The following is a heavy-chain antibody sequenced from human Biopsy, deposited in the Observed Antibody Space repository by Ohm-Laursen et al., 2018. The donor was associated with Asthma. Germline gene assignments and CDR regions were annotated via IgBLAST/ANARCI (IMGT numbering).Heavy chain of an antibody. CDR3: ARTTYGHDGFDP. V-gene: IGHV4-31*03. J-gene: IGHJ5*02. Sequence: TLSLTCTVSGDSIISGGCCWNWIRQHPGKGLKWIGYIHHSGTSYFNPSLKSRVSFSRDTSKNQFSLSLTSVTAADTAVYYCARTTYGHDGFDPWGQGTLVTVSS. CDR2: IHHSGTS. CDR1: GDSIISGGCC. D-gene: IGHD4-17*01.